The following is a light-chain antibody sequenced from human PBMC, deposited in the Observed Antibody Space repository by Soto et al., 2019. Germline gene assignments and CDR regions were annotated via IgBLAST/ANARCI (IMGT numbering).Light chain of an antibody. V-gene: IGLV2-8*01. Sequence: QSALTQPPSASGSPGQSVTISCTGTSSDVGATDYVSWYQQHPGKAPKLMIYEVSKRPSGVPDRFSGSKSGNTASLTVSGLQVEDEADYYCISHAGDSNLFGTGTKVTVL. CDR2: EVS. CDR3: ISHAGDSNL. J-gene: IGLJ1*01. CDR1: SSDVGATDY.